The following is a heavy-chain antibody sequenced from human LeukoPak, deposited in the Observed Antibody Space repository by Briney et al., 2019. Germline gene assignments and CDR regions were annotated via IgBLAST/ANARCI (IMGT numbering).Heavy chain of an antibody. V-gene: IGHV3-21*01. D-gene: IGHD1-26*01. CDR1: GFTLSIYG. Sequence: GRSLRLSCAASGFTLSIYGMHWVRQAPGKGLEWVSSISSRSNNIYYADSVKGRFTISRDNAKNSLYLQMNSLRAEDTAVYYCASGSPAGDYWGQGTLVSVSS. CDR3: ASGSPAGDY. J-gene: IGHJ4*02. CDR2: ISSRSNNI.